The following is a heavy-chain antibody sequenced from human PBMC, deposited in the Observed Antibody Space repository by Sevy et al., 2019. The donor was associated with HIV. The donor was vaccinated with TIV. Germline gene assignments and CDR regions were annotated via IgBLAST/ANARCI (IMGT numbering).Heavy chain of an antibody. D-gene: IGHD1-7*01. V-gene: IGHV3-7*01. CDR2: IKQDGSEE. Sequence: GGSLRLSCAASGFTFSSYWMSWVRQAPGKGLEWVANIKQDGSEEYYVDSVKGRFTSARDNAKKSLYLQMNSLGAEDTAVYYCAREVRGGLTGTYYFDYWGQGTLVTVSS. CDR3: AREVRGGLTGTYYFDY. CDR1: GFTFSSYW. J-gene: IGHJ4*02.